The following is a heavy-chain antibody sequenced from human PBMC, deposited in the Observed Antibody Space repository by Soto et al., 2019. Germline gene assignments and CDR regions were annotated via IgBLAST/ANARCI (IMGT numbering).Heavy chain of an antibody. CDR2: ISSSGSAT. CDR3: VTDPPGIADFDY. D-gene: IGHD6-13*01. CDR1: GFTFSNYD. J-gene: IGHJ4*02. Sequence: EVQLVESGGGLVQPGGSLRLSCETSGFTFSNYDMNWVRQAPGKGLEWVSYISSSGSATHYADSEKGRFTISRDNVKNSLYLQMNSLRDEDTARYYCVTDPPGIADFDYWGQGTLVTVSS. V-gene: IGHV3-48*02.